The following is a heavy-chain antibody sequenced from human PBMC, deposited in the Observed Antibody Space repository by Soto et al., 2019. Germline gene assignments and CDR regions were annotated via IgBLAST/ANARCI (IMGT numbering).Heavy chain of an antibody. CDR1: GFTFDDYA. V-gene: IGHV3-9*01. J-gene: IGHJ6*02. D-gene: IGHD3-3*01. Sequence: EEQLVESGGGLVQPGRSLRLSCAASGFTFDDYALHWVRQYPGKGLEWVSGISWNGGGMGYAGSVKGRFTISRDNAKNFLYLQMNSVGTEDTAFYFCVKDTTSGTIFGVDSGAMDVWGRGTTVTVSS. CDR2: ISWNGGGM. CDR3: VKDTTSGTIFGVDSGAMDV.